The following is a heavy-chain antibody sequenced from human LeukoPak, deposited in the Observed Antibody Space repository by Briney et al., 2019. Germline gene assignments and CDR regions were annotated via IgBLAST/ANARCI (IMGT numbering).Heavy chain of an antibody. CDR2: LYQRGSP. D-gene: IGHD4-4*01. J-gene: IGHJ6*02. CDR1: GGYISSSRYY. CDR3: ARHEHYSNSGYYYYGMDV. Sequence: TSETLPLTRTVSGGYISSSRYYWGYLRHPPGKPLEWIGSLYQRGSPYYNPSLKSRVTISVDTSKNQFSLKLSSVTAADTAVYYCARHEHYSNSGYYYYGMDVWGQGTTVTVSS. V-gene: IGHV4-39*01.